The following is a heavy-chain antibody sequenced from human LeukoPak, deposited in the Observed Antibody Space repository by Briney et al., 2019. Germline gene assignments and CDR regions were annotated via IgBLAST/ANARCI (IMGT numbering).Heavy chain of an antibody. CDR2: IYSGGKV. V-gene: IGHV3-53*01. CDR3: AGRHCSDGGCYFAGADPFDY. J-gene: IGHJ4*02. Sequence: GGSLRLSCAGSGFTVSSTYMSWVRQAPGKGLEWVSVIYSGGKVYYIDSVKGRFTISRDTSKSTLYLQMNSLKAEDTAVYFCAGRHCSDGGCYFAGADPFDYWGQGTLVTVSS. CDR1: GFTVSSTY. D-gene: IGHD2-15*01.